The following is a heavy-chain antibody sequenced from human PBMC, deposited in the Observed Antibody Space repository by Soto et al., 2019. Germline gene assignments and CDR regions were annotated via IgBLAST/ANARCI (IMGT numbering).Heavy chain of an antibody. V-gene: IGHV4-59*01. J-gene: IGHJ4*02. D-gene: IGHD5-18*01. CDR2: IYYSGST. CDR1: GGSISSYY. CDR3: ARWRYVYSFDY. Sequence: QVQLQESGPGLVKPSETLSLTCTVSGGSISSYYWSWIRQPPGKGLEWIGYIYYSGSTNYNPSLKSRVTISGDPSKNQFSLKLSSVTTADTAVYYCARWRYVYSFDYWGQGTLVTVSS.